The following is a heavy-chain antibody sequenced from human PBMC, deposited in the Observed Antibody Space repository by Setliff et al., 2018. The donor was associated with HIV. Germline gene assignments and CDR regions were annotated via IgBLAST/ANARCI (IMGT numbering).Heavy chain of an antibody. CDR1: GYTFIDYN. V-gene: IGHV1-69-2*01. D-gene: IGHD2-15*01. Sequence: ASVKVSCKASGYTFIDYNIHWVQQAPGKGLEWMGRVDPEDGETIYAEKFRGRVTITADTSTDTAYLKLSSLRSEDTAVYYCATDACTIDACYSSGGPCGQGTLVTVSS. CDR3: ATDACTIDACYSSGGP. CDR2: VDPEDGET. J-gene: IGHJ5*02.